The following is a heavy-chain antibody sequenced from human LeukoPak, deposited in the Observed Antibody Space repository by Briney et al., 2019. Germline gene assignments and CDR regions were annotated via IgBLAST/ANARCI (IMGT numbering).Heavy chain of an antibody. J-gene: IGHJ4*02. CDR2: IWYDGSNK. V-gene: IGHV3-33*06. D-gene: IGHD6-13*01. Sequence: GGSLRLSCAASGFTFSSYGMHWVRQAPGKGLEWVAVIWYDGSNKYYADSVKGRFTISRDNSKNTPYLQMNSLRAEDTAVYYCAKDRAGRYSSSWYIAADYWGQGTLVTVSS. CDR3: AKDRAGRYSSSWYIAADY. CDR1: GFTFSSYG.